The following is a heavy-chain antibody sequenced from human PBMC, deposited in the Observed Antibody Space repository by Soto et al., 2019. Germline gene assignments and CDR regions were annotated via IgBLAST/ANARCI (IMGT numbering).Heavy chain of an antibody. V-gene: IGHV3-7*01. CDR3: ARHCHYCIDV. CDR1: GFTFSNSW. CDR2: MNPDGSTK. Sequence: EAQLVESGGGLVQPGWSLRLSCAASGFTFSNSWMTWVRQTPGKGLEWVANMNPDGSTKNYVDSVKGRFTISRDNAQNSLYLQMNSLRAEDTAVFYCARHCHYCIDVWGRGTTVTVSS. J-gene: IGHJ6*03. D-gene: IGHD2-21*02.